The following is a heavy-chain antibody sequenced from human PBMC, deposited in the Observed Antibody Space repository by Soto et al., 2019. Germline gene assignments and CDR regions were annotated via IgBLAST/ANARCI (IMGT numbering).Heavy chain of an antibody. CDR1: GFTFSNYA. V-gene: IGHV3-23*01. J-gene: IGHJ5*02. CDR3: AKDRGPYCSGGICYPPSWFDP. D-gene: IGHD2-15*01. CDR2: ITGIDGRT. Sequence: PGGSLRLSCVGSGFTFSNYAMSWVRQAPGKGLEWVSSITGIDGRTYYADSVKGRFTISRDNPKNTLYLQMNNLRAEDTAMFYCAKDRGPYCSGGICYPPSWFDPWGQGTQVTASS.